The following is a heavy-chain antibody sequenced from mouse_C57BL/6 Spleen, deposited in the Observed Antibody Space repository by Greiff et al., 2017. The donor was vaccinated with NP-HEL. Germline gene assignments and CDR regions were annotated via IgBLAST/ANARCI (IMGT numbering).Heavy chain of an antibody. CDR3: ARAPYYYGSSHFDY. J-gene: IGHJ2*01. CDR1: GYTFTDYY. CDR2: IYPGSGNT. D-gene: IGHD1-1*01. V-gene: IGHV1-76*01. Sequence: QVQLKESGAELVRPGASVKLSCKASGYTFTDYYINWVKQRPGQGLEWIARIYPGSGNTYYNEKFKGKATLTAEKSSSTAYMQLSSLTSEDSAVYFGARAPYYYGSSHFDYWGQGTTLTVSS.